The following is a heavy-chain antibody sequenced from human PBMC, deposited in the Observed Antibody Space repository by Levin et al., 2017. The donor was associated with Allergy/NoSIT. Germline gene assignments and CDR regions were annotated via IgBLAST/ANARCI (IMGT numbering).Heavy chain of an antibody. V-gene: IGHV3-7*01. CDR2: IKQDGSEK. Sequence: LSLTCAASGFTFSSYWMNWVRQAPGKGLEWVANIKQDGSEKYHVDSVKGRFTISRDNAKNSLYLQMNSLRAEDTAVYYCARDRGGSILSRYYYYAMDVWGQGTTVTVSS. D-gene: IGHD3-16*01. J-gene: IGHJ6*02. CDR3: ARDRGGSILSRYYYYAMDV. CDR1: GFTFSSYW.